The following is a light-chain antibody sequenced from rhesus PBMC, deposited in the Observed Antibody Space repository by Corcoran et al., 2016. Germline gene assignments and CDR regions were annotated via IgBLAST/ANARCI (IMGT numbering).Light chain of an antibody. CDR3: SSYTNSNTFV. Sequence: QAAPTQSPSVSGSPGQSVTISCTSTTSDIGAYTRVSWYQHHPGKAPKLLIYEVSKRPSGVSDRFSGSKSGNTASLTISGPQPEDEADYYCSSYTNSNTFVFGSGTRLTVL. CDR1: TSDIGAYTR. V-gene: IGLV2-13*03. J-gene: IGLJ1*01. CDR2: EVS.